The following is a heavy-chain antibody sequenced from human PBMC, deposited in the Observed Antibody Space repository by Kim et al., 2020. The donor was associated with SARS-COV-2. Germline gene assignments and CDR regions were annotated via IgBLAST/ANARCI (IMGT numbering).Heavy chain of an antibody. J-gene: IGHJ6*02. Sequence: GGSLRLSCAASGFTFNTYGMRWVRQAPGKGLEWVAVISNDGNNKYYADSVKGRFTISRDNSKNTLYLQMNSLRAEDTAVYYCAKEQQRFYYYFGMDVWGQGTTVTVSS. D-gene: IGHD6-13*01. CDR1: GFTFNTYG. CDR3: AKEQQRFYYYFGMDV. V-gene: IGHV3-30*18. CDR2: ISNDGNNK.